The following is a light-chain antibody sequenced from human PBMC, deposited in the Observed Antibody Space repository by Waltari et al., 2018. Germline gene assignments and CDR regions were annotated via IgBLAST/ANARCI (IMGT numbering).Light chain of an antibody. V-gene: IGKV3-20*01. CDR1: QSISRF. CDR3: QKYGTLPAT. J-gene: IGKJ1*01. CDR2: DTS. Sequence: DIMLTQSPGTLSLSPGERATLSCRASQSISRFLAWYQQKPGHAPRLLIYDTSTRATGIPDRFSGSGSGTDFSLTISRLEPEDFAVYYCQKYGTLPATFGQGTKVEIK.